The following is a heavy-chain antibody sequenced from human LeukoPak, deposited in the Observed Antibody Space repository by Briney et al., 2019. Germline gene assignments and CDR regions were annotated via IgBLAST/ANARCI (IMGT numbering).Heavy chain of an antibody. CDR2: ISYDGSNK. CDR3: ARVDGHSSGYRPFDY. Sequence: PGGSLRLSCAASGFTFNNYAMNWVRQAPGKGLEWVAVISYDGSNKYYADSVKGRFTISRDNSKNTVYVQMNSLRAEDTAVYYCARVDGHSSGYRPFDYWGQGTQVTVSS. J-gene: IGHJ4*02. CDR1: GFTFNNYA. V-gene: IGHV3-30*04. D-gene: IGHD3-22*01.